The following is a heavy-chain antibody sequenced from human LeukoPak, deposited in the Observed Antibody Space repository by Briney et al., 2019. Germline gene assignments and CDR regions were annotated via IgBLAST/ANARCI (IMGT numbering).Heavy chain of an antibody. V-gene: IGHV1-2*02. D-gene: IGHD2-2*01. J-gene: IGHJ4*02. CDR3: ARAIVVVPAARYYFDY. CDR2: INPNSGVT. Sequence: ASVKVSCRASGYTFTSYGISWVRQAPGQGLEWMGWINPNSGVTNYAQKFQGRVTMTRDTSISTAYMELSRLRSDDTAVYYCARAIVVVPAARYYFDYWGQGTLVTVSS. CDR1: GYTFTSYG.